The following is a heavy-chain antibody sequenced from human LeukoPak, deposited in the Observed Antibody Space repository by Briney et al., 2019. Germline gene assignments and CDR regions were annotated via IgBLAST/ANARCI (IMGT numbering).Heavy chain of an antibody. D-gene: IGHD4-11*01. CDR2: INHSGST. CDR3: ACLRNTVTTDYYYYHYMDV. CDR1: GGSFSGYY. Sequence: SSETLSLTCAVYGGSFSGYYWSWIRPTPGKGLEWIEEINHSGSTNYNPSPKSRVTISVDASKNQFSLKLSSVTAADTAVYFCACLRNTVTTDYYYYHYMDVWGKGTTVTVSS. V-gene: IGHV4-34*01. J-gene: IGHJ6*03.